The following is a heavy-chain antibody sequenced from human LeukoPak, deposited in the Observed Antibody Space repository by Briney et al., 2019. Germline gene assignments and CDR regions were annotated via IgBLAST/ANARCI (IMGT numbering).Heavy chain of an antibody. CDR1: GFTFSSYW. J-gene: IGHJ4*02. CDR2: ISNDGSKK. D-gene: IGHD5-18*01. CDR3: AKDRYSYAFEYSDS. V-gene: IGHV3-30*18. Sequence: PGGSLRLSCAASGFTFSSYWMSWVRQAPGKGLEWVAVISNDGSKKYYADSVKGRFTISRDNSKNTLSLQVSSLRAEDTAVYYCAKDRYSYAFEYSDSWGQGTLVTVSS.